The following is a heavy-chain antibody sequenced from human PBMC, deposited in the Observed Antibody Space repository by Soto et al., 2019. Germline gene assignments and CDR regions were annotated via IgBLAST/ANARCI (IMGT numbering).Heavy chain of an antibody. J-gene: IGHJ4*02. D-gene: IGHD4-17*01. CDR3: ARDRPGRKYGDQPFDY. Sequence: QVHLVQSGAEVKKPGASVKVSCQAFGYTFTRYNINWVRQAPGQGLEWMGWISAYNGNTNYSEKYQGRVTMSADTTTSTAYMDLRSLISDDTAVYYCARDRPGRKYGDQPFDYWGQGTLVTVSS. V-gene: IGHV1-18*01. CDR2: ISAYNGNT. CDR1: GYTFTRYN.